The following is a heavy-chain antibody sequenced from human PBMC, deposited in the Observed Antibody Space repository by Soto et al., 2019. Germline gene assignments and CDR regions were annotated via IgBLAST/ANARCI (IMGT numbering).Heavy chain of an antibody. CDR1: GGTFSSYT. Sequence: QVQLVQSGAEVKKPGSSVKVSCKASGGTFSSYTISWVRQAPGQGLEWMGRIIPILGIANYAQKFQGRVTITAHKSTSTAYMELSSLRSEDTAVYCCARDDGLAYCGGDCYSWGQGTLVTVSS. CDR2: IIPILGIA. D-gene: IGHD2-21*02. CDR3: ARDDGLAYCGGDCYS. J-gene: IGHJ4*02. V-gene: IGHV1-69*02.